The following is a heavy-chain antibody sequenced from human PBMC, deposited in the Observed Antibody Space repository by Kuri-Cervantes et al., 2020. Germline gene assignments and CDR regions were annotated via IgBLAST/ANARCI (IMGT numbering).Heavy chain of an antibody. Sequence: SETLSLICAVYGGSFSGYYWSWIRQPPGKGLEWIGEINHSGSTNYNPSLKSRVTISVDTSKNQFSLKLSSVTAADTAVYYCARTVSGRSSYKFDYWGQGTLVTVSS. CDR3: ARTVSGRSSYKFDY. CDR2: INHSGST. J-gene: IGHJ4*02. CDR1: GGSFSGYY. V-gene: IGHV4-34*01. D-gene: IGHD6-6*01.